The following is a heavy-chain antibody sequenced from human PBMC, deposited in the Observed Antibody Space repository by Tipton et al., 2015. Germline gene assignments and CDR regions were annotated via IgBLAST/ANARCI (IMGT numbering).Heavy chain of an antibody. V-gene: IGHV4-61*01. CDR3: ARARGRHGGLFDS. J-gene: IGHJ4*02. D-gene: IGHD4-23*01. CDR2: ISFSDTT. Sequence: GLVKPSETLSLTCTVSGGSVSSGSYYWSWIRQPPGKGLEWIGYISFSDTTHYNPSLKSRVTISVDTSKTQFSLKMSSVTASDTAVYYCARARGRHGGLFDSGGQGILVTVSS. CDR1: GGSVSSGSYY.